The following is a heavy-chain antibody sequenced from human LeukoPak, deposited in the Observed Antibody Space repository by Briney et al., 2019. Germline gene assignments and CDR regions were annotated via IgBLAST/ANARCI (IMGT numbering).Heavy chain of an antibody. CDR3: STDPRLLIY. CDR1: GFTFSSYW. CDR2: IKQDGSEK. V-gene: IGHV3-7*01. J-gene: IGHJ4*01. D-gene: IGHD2-8*01. Sequence: GGSLRLSCAASGFTFSSYWMSWVREAPGKGLEWVANIKQDGSEKYYVDSVKGGFTISRDNAKNSLYLQMNSLRAEDTAVYYCSTDPRLLIYWGHGTLVTVSS.